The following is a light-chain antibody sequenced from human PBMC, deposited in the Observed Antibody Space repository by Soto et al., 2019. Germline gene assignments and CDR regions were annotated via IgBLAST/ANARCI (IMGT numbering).Light chain of an antibody. J-gene: IGLJ3*02. V-gene: IGLV2-14*01. CDR3: RSYTSSSTLVV. Sequence: QSALTQPASVSGSPGQSITISCTGTSSDVGGYNYVSWYQQHPGKAPKLMIYDVSNRPSGVSNRFSVSKSGNTASLTSSGLQSEDEADYYCRSYTSSSTLVVFGGGTKLTVL. CDR1: SSDVGGYNY. CDR2: DVS.